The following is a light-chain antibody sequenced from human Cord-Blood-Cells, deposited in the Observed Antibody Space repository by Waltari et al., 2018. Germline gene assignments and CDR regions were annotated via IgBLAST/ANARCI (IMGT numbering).Light chain of an antibody. Sequence: DIQMTQPPSSLSASVADRVTLTCRASQSISSYLNWYQQKPGKAPKLLIYAASSLQSGVPSRFSGSGSGTDFTLTISSLQPEDFATYYCQQSYSTPRTFGQGTRLEIK. CDR3: QQSYSTPRT. J-gene: IGKJ5*01. CDR2: AAS. V-gene: IGKV1-39*01. CDR1: QSISSY.